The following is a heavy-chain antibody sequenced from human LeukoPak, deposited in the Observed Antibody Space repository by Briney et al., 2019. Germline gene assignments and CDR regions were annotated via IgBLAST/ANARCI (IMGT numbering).Heavy chain of an antibody. CDR1: GDSINSGVSY. CDR3: VRDRVLGAFDI. Sequence: PSETLSLTCSVSGDSINSGVSYWAWIRQPPGKRLEWIGSIYYSGSTNYNPSLKSRVTISVDTSKNQFSLKLSSVTAADTAVYYCVRDRVLGAFDIWGQGTMVTVSS. J-gene: IGHJ3*02. D-gene: IGHD3-16*01. CDR2: IYYSGST. V-gene: IGHV4-61*08.